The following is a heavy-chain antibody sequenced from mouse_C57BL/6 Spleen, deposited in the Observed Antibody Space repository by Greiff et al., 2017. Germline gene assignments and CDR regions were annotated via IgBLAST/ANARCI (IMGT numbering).Heavy chain of an antibody. Sequence: EVQLQQSGPELVKPGASVKISCKASGYTFTDYYMNWVKQSHGKSLEWIGDINPNNGGTSYNQKFKGKATLTVDKSSSTAYMELRSLTSEDSAVYYCARSMGSYFDYWGQGTTLTVSS. CDR1: GYTFTDYY. D-gene: IGHD2-3*01. J-gene: IGHJ2*01. CDR3: ARSMGSYFDY. CDR2: INPNNGGT. V-gene: IGHV1-26*01.